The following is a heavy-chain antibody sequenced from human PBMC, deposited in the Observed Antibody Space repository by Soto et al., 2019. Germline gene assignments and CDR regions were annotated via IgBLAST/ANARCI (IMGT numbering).Heavy chain of an antibody. V-gene: IGHV3-30*18. Sequence: QVQLVESGGGVVQPGRSLRLSCAASGFTFSSYGMHWVRQAPGKGLEWVAVISYDGSNKYYADSVKGRFTISRDNSKNTLYLQMNSLRAEDTAVYYCAKAGPKDGYGMDVWGQGTTVTVSS. CDR2: ISYDGSNK. J-gene: IGHJ6*02. CDR3: AKAGPKDGYGMDV. CDR1: GFTFSSYG.